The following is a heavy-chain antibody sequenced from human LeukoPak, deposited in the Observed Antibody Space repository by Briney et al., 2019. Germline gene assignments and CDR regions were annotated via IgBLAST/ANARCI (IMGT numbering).Heavy chain of an antibody. CDR3: ARVRTSVTNHFDY. Sequence: GGSLRLSCAASGFTFSTYWMSWVRQAPGKGLEWVANIIQDGSGKYYVDSVKGRFTISRDNAKNSLYLQMNSLRAEDTAVYYCARVRTSVTNHFDYWGQGTQVTVSS. V-gene: IGHV3-7*05. CDR1: GFTFSTYW. CDR2: IIQDGSGK. J-gene: IGHJ4*02. D-gene: IGHD4-11*01.